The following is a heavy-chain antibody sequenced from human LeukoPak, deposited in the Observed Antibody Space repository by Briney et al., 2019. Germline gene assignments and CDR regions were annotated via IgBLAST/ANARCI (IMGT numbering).Heavy chain of an antibody. CDR3: AKGDLIVVVPAAMDY. V-gene: IGHV3-53*01. CDR2: IYSGGST. CDR1: GFTVSSNY. Sequence: GGSLRLSCAASGFTVSSNYMSWVRQAPGKGLEWVSVIYSGGSTYYADSVKGRFTISRDNSKNTLYLQMNSLRAEDTAVYYCAKGDLIVVVPAAMDYWGQGTLVTVSS. J-gene: IGHJ4*02. D-gene: IGHD2-2*01.